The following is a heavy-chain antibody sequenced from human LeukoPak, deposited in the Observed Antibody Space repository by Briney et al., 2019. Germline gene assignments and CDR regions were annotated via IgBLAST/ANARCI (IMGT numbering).Heavy chain of an antibody. CDR3: ARETNYDFWSGYYPYYYYYGMDV. Sequence: ASVKVSCKASGYTFTSYGISWVRQAPGQGLEWMGIINPSGGSTSYAQKFQGRVTMTRDTSTSTVYMELSSLRSEDTAVYYCARETNYDFWSGYYPYYYYYGMDVWGQGTTVTVSS. D-gene: IGHD3-3*01. CDR1: GYTFTSYG. CDR2: INPSGGST. J-gene: IGHJ6*02. V-gene: IGHV1-46*01.